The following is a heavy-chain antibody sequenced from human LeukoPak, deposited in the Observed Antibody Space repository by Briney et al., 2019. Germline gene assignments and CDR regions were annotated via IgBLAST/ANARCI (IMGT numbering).Heavy chain of an antibody. CDR2: ISSGSSTI. Sequence: GWSLRLSCAASGFAFSTYSMNWVRQAPGKGLEWVSYISSGSSTIYYADSVKGRFTISRDNAKNSLYLQMNSLRAEDTAVYYCARLYGDYAYWGQGTLVTVSS. D-gene: IGHD4-17*01. J-gene: IGHJ4*02. CDR3: ARLYGDYAY. CDR1: GFAFSTYS. V-gene: IGHV3-48*01.